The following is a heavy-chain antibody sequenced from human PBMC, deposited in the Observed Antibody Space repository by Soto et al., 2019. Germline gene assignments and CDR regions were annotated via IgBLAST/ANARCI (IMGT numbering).Heavy chain of an antibody. Sequence: QVQLVESGGGVVQPGRSQRLSCVVSGFSFSSYGMHWVRQAPGKGLEWVAVISYDGTKKSYADSVKGRFTISRDNSQNPLYLEMNSLRVEDTAVYFCAKRGTPGADDYDWFDPWGQGTLVTVSS. D-gene: IGHD4-17*01. V-gene: IGHV3-30*18. CDR1: GFSFSSYG. CDR2: ISYDGTKK. CDR3: AKRGTPGADDYDWFDP. J-gene: IGHJ5*02.